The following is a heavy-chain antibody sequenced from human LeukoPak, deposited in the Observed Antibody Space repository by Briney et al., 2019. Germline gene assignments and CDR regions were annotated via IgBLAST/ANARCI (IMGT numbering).Heavy chain of an antibody. Sequence: PGGSLRLSCAASGFTFSSYAMSWVRQAPGKGLEWVSVIYSGGSTYYADSVKGRFTISRDNSKNTLYLQMNSLRAEDTAVYYCARVPGGGDFYFDYWGQGTLVTVSS. CDR1: GFTFSSYA. D-gene: IGHD2-21*02. V-gene: IGHV3-53*01. J-gene: IGHJ4*02. CDR2: IYSGGST. CDR3: ARVPGGGDFYFDY.